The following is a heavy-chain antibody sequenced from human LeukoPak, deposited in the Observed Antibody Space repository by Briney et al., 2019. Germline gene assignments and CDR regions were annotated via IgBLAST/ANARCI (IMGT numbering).Heavy chain of an antibody. CDR3: TRDLGDSGSYRWGDY. Sequence: SETLSLTCTVSGYSISSGFYWGWIRQPPGKRLEWIGSIYHSGSTYYSPSLKSRVTISLDTPKNQFSLKLSSVTAADTAVYYCTRDLGDSGSYRWGDYWGQGTLVTVSS. CDR2: IYHSGST. D-gene: IGHD3-10*01. J-gene: IGHJ4*02. CDR1: GYSISSGFY. V-gene: IGHV4-38-2*02.